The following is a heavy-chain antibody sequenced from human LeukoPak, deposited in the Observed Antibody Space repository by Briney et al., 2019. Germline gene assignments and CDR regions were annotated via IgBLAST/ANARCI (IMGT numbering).Heavy chain of an antibody. V-gene: IGHV3-23*01. D-gene: IGHD3-3*01. CDR2: ISGSGGTT. CDR3: AKAAYFDFWNGYYLDY. CDR1: EFTFSNYA. J-gene: IGHJ4*02. Sequence: GGSLRLSCAACEFTFSNYAMSLVRQAPGKGLEWVSAISGSGGTTYYANSVKGRFTISRDNSKNTLYLQMSSLRAEDTAVYYCAKAAYFDFWNGYYLDYWGQGTLVTVSS.